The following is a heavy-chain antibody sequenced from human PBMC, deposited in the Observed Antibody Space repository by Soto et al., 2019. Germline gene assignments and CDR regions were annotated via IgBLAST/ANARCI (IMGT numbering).Heavy chain of an antibody. CDR3: ARAGEIVVVPAAFPMDV. CDR1: GYTFTSYY. CDR2: INPSGGST. V-gene: IGHV1-46*01. J-gene: IGHJ6*02. D-gene: IGHD2-2*01. Sequence: ASVKVSCKASGYTFTSYYMHWVRQAPGQGLEWMGIINPSGGSTSYAQKFQGRVTMTRDTSTSTVYMELSSPRSEDTAVYYCARAGEIVVVPAAFPMDVWGQGTTVTVSS.